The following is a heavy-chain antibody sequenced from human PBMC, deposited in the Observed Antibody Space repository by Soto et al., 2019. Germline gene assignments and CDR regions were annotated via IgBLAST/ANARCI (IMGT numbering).Heavy chain of an antibody. CDR2: IIPIFGTA. CDR3: ARPGTQSGYYYDPSLYWYDFDL. CDR1: GGTFSSYA. D-gene: IGHD3-22*01. Sequence: QVQLVQSGAEVKKPGSSVKVSCKASGGTFSSYAISWVRQAPGQGLEWMGGIIPIFGTANYAQKFQGRVTITADESTSTAYMELSSLRSEDTAVYYCARPGTQSGYYYDPSLYWYDFDLWGRGTLVTVSS. J-gene: IGHJ2*01. V-gene: IGHV1-69*01.